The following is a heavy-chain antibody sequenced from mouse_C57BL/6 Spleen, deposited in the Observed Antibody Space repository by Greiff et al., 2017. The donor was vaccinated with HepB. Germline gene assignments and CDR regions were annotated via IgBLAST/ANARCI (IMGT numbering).Heavy chain of an antibody. CDR2: IYPGSGST. CDR3: ARECYYGSSYDAMDY. Sequence: VQLQQSGAELVKPGASVKMSCKASGYTFTSYWITWVKQRPGQGLEWIGDIYPGSGSTNYNEKFKSKATLTVDTSSSTAYMQLSSLTSEDSAVYYCARECYYGSSYDAMDYWGQGTSVTVSS. CDR1: GYTFTSYW. D-gene: IGHD1-1*01. V-gene: IGHV1-55*01. J-gene: IGHJ4*01.